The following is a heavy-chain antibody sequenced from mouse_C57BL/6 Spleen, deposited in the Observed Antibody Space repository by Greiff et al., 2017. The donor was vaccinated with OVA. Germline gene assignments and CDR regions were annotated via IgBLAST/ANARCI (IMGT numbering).Heavy chain of an antibody. D-gene: IGHD2-3*01. J-gene: IGHJ2*01. CDR1: GYTFTDYE. CDR3: CTYYDGYLSYFDD. V-gene: IGHV1-15*01. Sequence: QVQLQQPGAELVRPGASVTLSCKASGYTFTDYEMHWVKQTPVHGLEWIGAIDPETGGTDYNQKFKGKAILTVDKSSSTAYMALRSLTSEDSAVYYCCTYYDGYLSYFDDWGQGTTLTVSS. CDR2: IDPETGGT.